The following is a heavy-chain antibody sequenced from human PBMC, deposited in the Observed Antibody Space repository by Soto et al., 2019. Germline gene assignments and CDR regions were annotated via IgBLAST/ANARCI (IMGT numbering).Heavy chain of an antibody. V-gene: IGHV4-31*03. J-gene: IGHJ4*02. Sequence: QVQLQESGPGLVKPSQTLSLTCTVSGGSISSGGYYWSWIRQHPGKGLEWFGYIYYSGSTYYNPSLKSRVTISVDTSKNQFSLKLSSVTAADTAVYYCARGSPDIVVVVAATMFDYWGQGTLVTVSS. CDR1: GGSISSGGYY. CDR2: IYYSGST. D-gene: IGHD2-15*01. CDR3: ARGSPDIVVVVAATMFDY.